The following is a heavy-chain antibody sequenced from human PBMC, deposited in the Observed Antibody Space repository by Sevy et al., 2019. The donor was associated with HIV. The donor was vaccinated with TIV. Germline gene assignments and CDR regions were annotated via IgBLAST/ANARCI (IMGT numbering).Heavy chain of an antibody. CDR2: ISYDGSDK. CDR3: AKDQSVAFHDNPPTFDY. V-gene: IGHV3-30-3*02. J-gene: IGHJ4*02. D-gene: IGHD3-22*01. CDR1: GFAFTNYYA. Sequence: GGSLRLSCAASGFAFTNYYAMHWVRQAPGKGLEWVALISYDGSDKYYADSVKGRFTISRDNSKNTLYLQMNSLRAEDTAVYYCAKDQSVAFHDNPPTFDYWGQGTLVTVSS.